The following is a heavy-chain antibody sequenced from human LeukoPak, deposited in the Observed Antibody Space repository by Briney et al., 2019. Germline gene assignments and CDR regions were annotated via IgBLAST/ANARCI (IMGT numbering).Heavy chain of an antibody. CDR3: ARDSSPRISGSTWYYDAFDI. Sequence: GGSLRLSCAASGFIFSNYWMTWVRQTPGKGLEWVANINRDGSDKHYLDSVEGRFIISRDNAKNSLYLQMNSLRAEDTAVYYCARDSSPRISGSTWYYDAFDIWGQGTMVTVSS. D-gene: IGHD6-13*01. J-gene: IGHJ3*02. V-gene: IGHV3-7*01. CDR1: GFIFSNYW. CDR2: INRDGSDK.